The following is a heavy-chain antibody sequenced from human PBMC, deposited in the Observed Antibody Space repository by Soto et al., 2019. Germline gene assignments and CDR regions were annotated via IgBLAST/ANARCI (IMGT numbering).Heavy chain of an antibody. J-gene: IGHJ3*02. V-gene: IGHV3-33*05. Sequence: QLHLVESGGGVVQPGTSLSLSCTASGFVFSNYGMHWVRQAPGKGLEGVAVTPNDGRDDYYRDSVKGRFTSSRDNAKNTLYLQMHSLRVEDTAVYYCVRDGELPDNGLDIWGQGTMVIVSS. D-gene: IGHD2-8*01. CDR3: VRDGELPDNGLDI. CDR2: TPNDGRDD. CDR1: GFVFSNYG.